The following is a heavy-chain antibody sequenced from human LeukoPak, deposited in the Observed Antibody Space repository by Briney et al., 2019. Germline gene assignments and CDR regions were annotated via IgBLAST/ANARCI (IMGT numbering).Heavy chain of an antibody. Sequence: SETLSLTCAVSGYSITSGYYWAWIRQPPGKGLEWIGNIYHSGSTYYNPSLKSRVTISVDTSKNQFSLKLSSVTAADTAVYYCARYYGGNSGFNYWGQGTLVTVSS. V-gene: IGHV4-38-2*01. D-gene: IGHD4-23*01. CDR2: IYHSGST. CDR3: ARYYGGNSGFNY. J-gene: IGHJ4*02. CDR1: GYSITSGYY.